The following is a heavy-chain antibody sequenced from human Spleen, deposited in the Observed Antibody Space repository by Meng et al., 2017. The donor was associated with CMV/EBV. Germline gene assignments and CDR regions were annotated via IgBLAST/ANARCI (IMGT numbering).Heavy chain of an antibody. CDR1: GYIFTNYW. Sequence: GGSLRLSCKGSGYIFTNYWIGWVRQMPGKGLEWVGTIYPDDSDSRDGPSFRGQVAMSVDKSISTAYLQWSSLKASDTAIYYCARQRGGYASSAYYHYWGQGTLVTVSS. D-gene: IGHD3-22*01. J-gene: IGHJ4*02. CDR3: ARQRGGYASSAYYHY. CDR2: IYPDDSDS. V-gene: IGHV5-51*01.